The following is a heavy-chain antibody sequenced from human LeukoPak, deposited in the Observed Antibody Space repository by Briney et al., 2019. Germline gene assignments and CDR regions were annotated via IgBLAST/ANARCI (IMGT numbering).Heavy chain of an antibody. CDR1: GGTFSSYA. CDR2: IIPIFGTA. J-gene: IGHJ4*02. Sequence: SVKVSCKASGGTFSSYAISWVRQAPGQGLEWMGGIIPIFGTANYAQKFQGRVTITADESTSTAYMKLSSLRSEDTAVYYCAVKQLGMAYYFDYWGQGTLVTVSS. D-gene: IGHD6-6*01. V-gene: IGHV1-69*01. CDR3: AVKQLGMAYYFDY.